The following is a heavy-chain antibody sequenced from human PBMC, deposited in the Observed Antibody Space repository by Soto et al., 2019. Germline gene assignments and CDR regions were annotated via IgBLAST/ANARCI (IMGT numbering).Heavy chain of an antibody. Sequence: EVQLVESGGGLVQPGGSLRLSCAASGFTFSSYEMNWVRQAPGKGLEWVSYISSSGSTIYYADSVKGRFTISRDNAKNSLYLQMNSLRAEDTAVYYCAREGGYDSGWFDPWGQGTLVTVSS. J-gene: IGHJ5*02. CDR2: ISSSGSTI. V-gene: IGHV3-48*03. CDR1: GFTFSSYE. D-gene: IGHD5-12*01. CDR3: AREGGYDSGWFDP.